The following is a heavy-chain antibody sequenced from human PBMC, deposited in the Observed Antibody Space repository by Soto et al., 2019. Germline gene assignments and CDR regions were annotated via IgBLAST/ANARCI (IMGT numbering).Heavy chain of an antibody. V-gene: IGHV3-53*01. CDR1: GFIVSSHC. CDR2: IYSGGST. J-gene: IGHJ4*02. D-gene: IGHD1-26*01. CDR3: ARAPSGSYYRFDY. Sequence: PGGSLRLSCAASGFIVSSHCMSWVRQAPGKGLEWVSIIYSGGSTDYADSVKGRFTISRDNSKNTLYLQMNSLRAEDTAVYYCARAPSGSYYRFDYWGQGALVTVSS.